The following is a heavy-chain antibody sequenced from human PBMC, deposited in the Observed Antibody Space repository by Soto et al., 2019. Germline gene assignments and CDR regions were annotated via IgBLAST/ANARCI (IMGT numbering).Heavy chain of an antibody. CDR2: IYSGGST. V-gene: IGHV3-66*01. CDR3: ARDEVSTGRIKYFQH. Sequence: EVQLVESGGGLVQPGGSLRLSCAASGFTVSNSYMSWVRQAPGKGLEWVSVIYSGGSTYDADSVKGRFSISRDNSKNTLYLQMNSLRAEDTAVYYCARDEVSTGRIKYFQHWGQGTLVTVSS. CDR1: GFTVSNSY. D-gene: IGHD6-19*01. J-gene: IGHJ1*01.